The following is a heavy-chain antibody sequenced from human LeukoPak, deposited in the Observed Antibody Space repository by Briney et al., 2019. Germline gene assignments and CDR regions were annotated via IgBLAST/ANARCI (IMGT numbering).Heavy chain of an antibody. V-gene: IGHV3-7*01. J-gene: IGHJ4*02. Sequence: QSGGSLRLSCAASVFTFRSCGMSGVRRAPGKGLEWVANIKQEGSEKYYADSVKGRFTISRDNAKNSLYLQMNSLRAEDTAVYYCAHGGSYSSSWYAGPYWGQGPLVTVSS. CDR3: AHGGSYSSSWYAGPY. CDR1: VFTFRSCG. D-gene: IGHD6-13*01. CDR2: IKQEGSEK.